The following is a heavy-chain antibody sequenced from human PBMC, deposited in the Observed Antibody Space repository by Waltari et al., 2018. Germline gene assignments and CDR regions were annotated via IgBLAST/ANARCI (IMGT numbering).Heavy chain of an antibody. CDR3: ATSGRHSGNF. J-gene: IGHJ4*02. D-gene: IGHD1-26*01. Sequence: EVQPVESGGGLVQPGGSLRLSCAASGFTFSAYWMSWVGQAPGKGLGWVANIKQDGSEKYYVDSVKGRFTISRDNAKNSLYLQMNSLRAEDTAVYYCATSGRHSGNFWGQGTLVTVSS. CDR2: IKQDGSEK. CDR1: GFTFSAYW. V-gene: IGHV3-7*03.